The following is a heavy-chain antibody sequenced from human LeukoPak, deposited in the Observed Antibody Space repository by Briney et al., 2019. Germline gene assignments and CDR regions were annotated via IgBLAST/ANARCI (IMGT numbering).Heavy chain of an antibody. CDR2: IYYSGST. D-gene: IGHD6-13*01. Sequence: SETLSLTCTVSGGSISSYYWSWIRQPPGKGLEWIGYIYYSGSTYYNPSLKSRVTISVDTSKNQFSLKLSSVTAADTAVYYCARDRKQQRNHYYFDYWGQGTLVTVSS. J-gene: IGHJ4*02. CDR3: ARDRKQQRNHYYFDY. V-gene: IGHV4-59*12. CDR1: GGSISSYY.